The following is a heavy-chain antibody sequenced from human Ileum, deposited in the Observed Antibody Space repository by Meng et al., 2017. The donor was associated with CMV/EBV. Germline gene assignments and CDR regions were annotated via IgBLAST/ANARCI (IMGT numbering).Heavy chain of an antibody. CDR1: GFSVSTNY. Sequence: GGSLRLSCAAYGFSVSTNYMTWVRQAPGKGLEWVSVLHSGGIRFYTDSVKGRFTISRDNSRNTLSLEMNNLRAEDTAVYYCAREGEYGSGSYYKWGLDSWGQGTLVTVSS. V-gene: IGHV3-66*02. CDR3: AREGEYGSGSYYKWGLDS. J-gene: IGHJ4*02. CDR2: LHSGGIR. D-gene: IGHD3-10*01.